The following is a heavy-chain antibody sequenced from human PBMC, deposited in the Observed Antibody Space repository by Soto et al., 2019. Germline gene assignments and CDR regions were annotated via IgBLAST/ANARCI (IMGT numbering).Heavy chain of an antibody. CDR2: IIPIFGTA. D-gene: IGHD2-15*01. CDR3: ARDGRRHSGGIDY. V-gene: IGHV1-69*01. CDR1: GGTFSSYS. J-gene: IGHJ4*02. Sequence: QVQLVQSGAEVKKPGSSVKVSCKASGGTFSSYSINWVRQAPGQGLEWIGEIIPIFGTANSAQKFQGRATITADESTSTAYMELSSLRSADTAVYYCARDGRRHSGGIDYWGQGTLVTVSS.